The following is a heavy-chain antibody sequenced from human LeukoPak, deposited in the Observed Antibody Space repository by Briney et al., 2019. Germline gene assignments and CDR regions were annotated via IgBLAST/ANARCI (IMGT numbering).Heavy chain of an antibody. CDR1: GASISSCY. CDR3: ATGYSSGWYFDY. V-gene: IGHV4-59*01. D-gene: IGHD6-19*01. J-gene: IGHJ4*02. Sequence: SETLSLTCTVSGASISSCYWSWIRQPPGKGLEWIGYIYNSGTTNYNPSLKSRVTISVDTSKNQFSLKVSSVTAADTAVYYCATGYSSGWYFDYWGQGTLVTVSS. CDR2: IYNSGTT.